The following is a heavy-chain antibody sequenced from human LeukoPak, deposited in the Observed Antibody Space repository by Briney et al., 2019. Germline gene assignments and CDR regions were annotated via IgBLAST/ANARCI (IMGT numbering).Heavy chain of an antibody. V-gene: IGHV3-53*01. CDR2: IYSGGTT. CDR3: AREFCSGGSCYGFDP. D-gene: IGHD2-15*01. J-gene: IGHJ5*02. Sequence: GGSLRLSCAASEFSVGSNYMNWVRQAPGKGLEWVSVIYSGGTTYFADSVKGRFSISRDSSKNTVYLQMNSLRAEDTAVYYCAREFCSGGSCYGFDPWGQGTLVAVSS. CDR1: EFSVGSNY.